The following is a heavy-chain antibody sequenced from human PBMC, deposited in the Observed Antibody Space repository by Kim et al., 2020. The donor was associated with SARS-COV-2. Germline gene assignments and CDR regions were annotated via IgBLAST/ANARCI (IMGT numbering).Heavy chain of an antibody. D-gene: IGHD2-8*02. Sequence: DSVQGRFIISRDNSRNTLFLLMNALRAEDTAIYYCAKSDCAGGTCFLINYWGQGTLVTVSS. V-gene: IGHV3-23*01. J-gene: IGHJ4*02. CDR3: AKSDCAGGTCFLINY.